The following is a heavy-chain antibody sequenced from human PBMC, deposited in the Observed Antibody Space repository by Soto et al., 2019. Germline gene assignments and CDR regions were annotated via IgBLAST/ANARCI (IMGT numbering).Heavy chain of an antibody. J-gene: IGHJ5*02. CDR3: ARHVLRFLEWLSVRPYNWFDP. V-gene: IGHV4-39*01. CDR2: IYYSGST. D-gene: IGHD3-3*01. CDR1: GGSISSSSYY. Sequence: PSETLSPTCTVSGGSISSSSYYWGWIRQPPGKGLEWIGSIYYSGSTYYNPSLKSRVTISVDTSKNQFSLKLSSVTAADTAVYYCARHVLRFLEWLSVRPYNWFDPWGQGTLVTVSS.